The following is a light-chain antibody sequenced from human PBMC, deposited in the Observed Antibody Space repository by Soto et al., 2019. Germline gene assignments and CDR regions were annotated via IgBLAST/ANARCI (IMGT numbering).Light chain of an antibody. Sequence: AQTQPASVSGAPGQSIAISCTGSSSDVGIYNYVSWYQQHPGKVPKLIIYEVSNRPSGVSTRFSGSKSGNTASLTISGLQAEDEADYYCSSYTTSTTRVFGTGTKVTVL. CDR2: EVS. CDR3: SSYTTSTTRV. J-gene: IGLJ1*01. CDR1: SSDVGIYNY. V-gene: IGLV2-14*01.